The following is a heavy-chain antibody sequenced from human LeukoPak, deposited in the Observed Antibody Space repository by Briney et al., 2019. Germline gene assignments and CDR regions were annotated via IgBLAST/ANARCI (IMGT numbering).Heavy chain of an antibody. Sequence: PSETLSLTCAVYGGSISGYYWTWIRQPPGKGLEWIGKINHSGSTNYNPSLKSRVTISVDTSKNQFSLKLSSVTAADTAVYYCATTGYQLRLYYFDYWGQGTLVTVSS. D-gene: IGHD2-2*01. CDR2: INHSGST. CDR1: GGSISGYY. CDR3: ATTGYQLRLYYFDY. J-gene: IGHJ4*02. V-gene: IGHV4-34*01.